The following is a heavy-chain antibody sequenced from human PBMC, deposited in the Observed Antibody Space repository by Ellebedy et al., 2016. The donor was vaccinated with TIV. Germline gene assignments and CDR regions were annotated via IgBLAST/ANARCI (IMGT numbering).Heavy chain of an antibody. CDR3: ASLKMFIRPFYAMDV. Sequence: PGGSLRLSCAASGFPFDGYAMSWVRQAPGKGLEWVSVVTGISDRIYHAYSVKGRFNISRDNSKNTLYMQMNSLRAEDTAVYYCASLKMFIRPFYAMDVWGQGTTVTVSS. D-gene: IGHD3-10*02. V-gene: IGHV3-23*01. CDR2: VTGISDRI. J-gene: IGHJ6*02. CDR1: GFPFDGYA.